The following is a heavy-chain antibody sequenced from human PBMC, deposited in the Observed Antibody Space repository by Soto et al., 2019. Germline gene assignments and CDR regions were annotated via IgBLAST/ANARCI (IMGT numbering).Heavy chain of an antibody. D-gene: IGHD3-10*01. V-gene: IGHV3-30-3*01. CDR1: GFTFSSYA. CDR2: ISYDGSNK. J-gene: IGHJ6*02. CDR3: ARDGYYYGSGSYYKAYYYYYGMDV. Sequence: TGGSLRLSCAASGFTFSSYAMHWVRQAPGKGLEWVAVISYDGSNKYYADSVKGRFTISRDNSKNTLYLQMNSLRAEDTAVYYCARDGYYYGSGSYYKAYYYYYGMDVWGQGTTVTVSS.